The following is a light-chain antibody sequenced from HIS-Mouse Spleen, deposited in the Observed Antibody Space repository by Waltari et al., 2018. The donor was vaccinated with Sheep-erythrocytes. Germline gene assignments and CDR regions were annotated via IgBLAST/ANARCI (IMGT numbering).Light chain of an antibody. Sequence: EIVMTQSPATLSVSPGERATLSCRASQSVSSNLAWYQQKPGQAPRLLIYGASTRAPGIPARFSGSGSGTEFTHTISSMQSEDFAVYYCQQYNNWPWTFGQGTKVEIK. J-gene: IGKJ1*01. V-gene: IGKV3-15*01. CDR3: QQYNNWPWT. CDR2: GAS. CDR1: QSVSSN.